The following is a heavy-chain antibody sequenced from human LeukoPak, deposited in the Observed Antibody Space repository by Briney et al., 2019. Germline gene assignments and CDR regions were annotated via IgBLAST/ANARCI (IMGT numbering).Heavy chain of an antibody. J-gene: IGHJ4*02. CDR3: ARVFGYYDILTGYFKHSGIDY. V-gene: IGHV4-61*01. Sequence: SETLSLTCTVSVGSLSSGSYYWSWIRQPPGKGLEWNWYIYYSGSTNYNPSLKSRVTISVDTSKNQFSLKLSSVTAADAAVYYCARVFGYYDILTGYFKHSGIDYWGQGTLVTVSS. CDR1: VGSLSSGSYY. CDR2: IYYSGST. D-gene: IGHD3-9*01.